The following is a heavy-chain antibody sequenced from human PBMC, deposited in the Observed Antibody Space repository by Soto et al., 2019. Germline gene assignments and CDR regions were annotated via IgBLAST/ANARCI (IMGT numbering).Heavy chain of an antibody. CDR3: ARGLGGRMDD. J-gene: IGHJ6*02. D-gene: IGHD3-16*01. CDR1: GTIFSSYT. CDR2: IIPLLGET. Sequence: QVQLVQSGAEVKKPGSSVRVSCKASGTIFSSYTISWVRQAPGQGLEWMGRIIPLLGETNSAQKFQGRVTLTADKSTNTAYMELNCLRLEDTAVYYCARGLGGRMDDWGQGTTVTVSS. V-gene: IGHV1-69*08.